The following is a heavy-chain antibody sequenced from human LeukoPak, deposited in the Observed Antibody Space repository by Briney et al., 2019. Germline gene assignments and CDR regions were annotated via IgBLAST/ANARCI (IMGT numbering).Heavy chain of an antibody. J-gene: IGHJ3*01. D-gene: IGHD6-13*01. CDR1: GFTVSSNY. Sequence: GGSLRLSCAASGFTVSSNYMSWVRQAPGKGLEWVSVIYSGGSTYYADSVKGRFTISRDNSKNTLYLQMNSLRAEDTAVYYCARDYSSSSGKHAFDVWGQGTMVTVSS. CDR2: IYSGGST. CDR3: ARDYSSSSGKHAFDV. V-gene: IGHV3-53*01.